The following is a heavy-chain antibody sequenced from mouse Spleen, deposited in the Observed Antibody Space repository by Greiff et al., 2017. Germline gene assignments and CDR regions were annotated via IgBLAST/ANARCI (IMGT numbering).Heavy chain of an antibody. CDR1: GFSLTSYG. V-gene: IGHV2-2*01. CDR2: IWSGGST. D-gene: IGHD1-1*01. CDR3: ARGFITTVEGAMDY. Sequence: QVQLQQSGPGLVQPSQSLSITCTVSGFSLTSYGVHWVRQSPGKGLEWLGVIWSGGSTDYNAAFISRLSISKDNSKSQVFFKMNSLQADDTAIYYCARGFITTVEGAMDYWGQGTSVTVSS. J-gene: IGHJ4*01.